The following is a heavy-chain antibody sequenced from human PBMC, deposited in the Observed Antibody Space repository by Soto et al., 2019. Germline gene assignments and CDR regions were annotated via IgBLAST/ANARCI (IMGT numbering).Heavy chain of an antibody. D-gene: IGHD2-15*01. Sequence: KGLEWVAVISYDGSNKYYAESAKGRFTISRDNSKNTLYLQMNSLRAEDTAVYYFFIMEAAKVKRSFCSVSAFRRNRTTDL. J-gene: IGHJ2*01. V-gene: IGHV3-30*03. CDR2: ISYDGSNK. CDR3: FIMEAAKVKRSFCSVSAFRRNRTTDL.